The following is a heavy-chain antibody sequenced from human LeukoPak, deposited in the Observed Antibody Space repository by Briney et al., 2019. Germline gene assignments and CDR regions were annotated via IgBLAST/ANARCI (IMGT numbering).Heavy chain of an antibody. J-gene: IGHJ4*02. CDR3: VRERNNSWSGHHSIFDS. V-gene: IGHV3-74*01. CDR2: INNDGSST. CDR1: GFIFSDHW. D-gene: IGHD3-3*01. Sequence: HPGGSLRLSCAASGFIFSDHWMHWVRQAPGKGLVWLSRINNDGSSTIYADSVKGRFTFSRDNAENTLFLEMSSLRVEDTAVYYCVRERNNSWSGHHSIFDSWGQGTLVTVSS.